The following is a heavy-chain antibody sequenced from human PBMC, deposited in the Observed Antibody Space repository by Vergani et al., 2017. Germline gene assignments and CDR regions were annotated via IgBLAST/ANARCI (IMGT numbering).Heavy chain of an antibody. D-gene: IGHD3-9*01. Sequence: QVQLVESGGGVVQPGRSLRLSCAASGFTFSSYAMHWVRQAPGKGLEWVAVISYDGSNKYYADSVQGRFTISRDNSKNTLYLQMNGLRAEDTAVYYCARDRPWRYFDWGCAFDIWGQGTMVTVSS. CDR3: ARDRPWRYFDWGCAFDI. V-gene: IGHV3-30*04. J-gene: IGHJ3*02. CDR1: GFTFSSYA. CDR2: ISYDGSNK.